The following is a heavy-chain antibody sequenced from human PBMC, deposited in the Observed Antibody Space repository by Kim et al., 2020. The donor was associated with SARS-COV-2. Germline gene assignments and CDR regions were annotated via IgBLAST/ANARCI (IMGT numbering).Heavy chain of an antibody. CDR2: ISYDGSNK. V-gene: IGHV3-30-3*01. J-gene: IGHJ3*02. Sequence: GGSLRLSCAASGFTFSSYAMHWVRQAPGKGLEWVAVISYDGSNKYYADSVKGRFTISRDNSKNTLYLQMNSLRAEDTAVYYCVGLDRDGYNYHDAFDIWGQGTMVTVCS. CDR1: GFTFSSYA. D-gene: IGHD5-12*01. CDR3: VGLDRDGYNYHDAFDI.